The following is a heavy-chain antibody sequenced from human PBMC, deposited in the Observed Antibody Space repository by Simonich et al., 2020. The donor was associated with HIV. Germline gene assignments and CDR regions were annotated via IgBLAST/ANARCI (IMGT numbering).Heavy chain of an antibody. CDR1: GFTFSNYW. D-gene: IGHD4-17*01. CDR3: YGAFDV. Sequence: EVQLVESGGGLVKPGGSLRLSCVASGFTFSNYWMHWVRQAPGKGLEWVSRIKSDGTTTIYADSVKGRFIISRDNAKNTLYLQMNSLRTEDTAVYFCYGAFDVWGQGTMVTVSS. CDR2: IKSDGTTT. J-gene: IGHJ3*01. V-gene: IGHV3-74*02.